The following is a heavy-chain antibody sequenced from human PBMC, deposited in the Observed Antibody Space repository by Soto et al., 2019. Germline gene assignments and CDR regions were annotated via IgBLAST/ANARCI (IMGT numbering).Heavy chain of an antibody. CDR2: ISAYNGNT. CDR3: ARVEGLRYFDWLLSYGMDV. V-gene: IGHV1-18*01. CDR1: GYTFTSYG. D-gene: IGHD3-9*01. Sequence: GASVKVSCKASGYTFTSYGISWVRQAPGQGLEWMGWISAYNGNTNYAQKLQGRVTMTTDTSTSTAYMELRSLRSDDTAVYYCARVEGLRYFDWLLSYGMDVWGQGTTVTVSS. J-gene: IGHJ6*02.